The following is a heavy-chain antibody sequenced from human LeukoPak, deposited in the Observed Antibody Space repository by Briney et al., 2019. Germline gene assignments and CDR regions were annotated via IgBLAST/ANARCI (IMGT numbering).Heavy chain of an antibody. CDR1: GFTVRSNY. CDR2: IYSGGST. Sequence: GGSLRLSCAASGFTVRSNYMSWVRQAPGKGLEWVSVIYSGGSTYYADSVKGRFTISRDNSKNTLYLQMNSLRAEDTAVYYCASARVNCSGGSCSTSSDYWGQGTLVTVSS. J-gene: IGHJ4*02. V-gene: IGHV3-66*01. D-gene: IGHD2-15*01. CDR3: ASARVNCSGGSCSTSSDY.